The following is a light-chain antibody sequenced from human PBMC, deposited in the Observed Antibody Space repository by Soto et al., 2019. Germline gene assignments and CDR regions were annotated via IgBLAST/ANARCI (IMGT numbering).Light chain of an antibody. CDR3: QHYGGSPSFT. J-gene: IGKJ3*01. Sequence: EIVLTQSPGTLSLSPGERATLSCRASQSVISSYLGWYQQKPGQAPRLLIYGASGRATGIPDRFSGSGSGTDFTLTISRLEPEDFAVYYCQHYGGSPSFTFGPGTKVDIK. CDR1: QSVISSY. CDR2: GAS. V-gene: IGKV3-20*01.